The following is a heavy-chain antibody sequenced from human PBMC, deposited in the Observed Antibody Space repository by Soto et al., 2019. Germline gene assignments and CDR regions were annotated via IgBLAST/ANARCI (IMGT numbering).Heavy chain of an antibody. Sequence: GGSLRLSCAASGFTFSSYGMHWVRQAPGKGLEWVAVISYDGSNKYYADSVKGRFTISRDNSKNTLYLQMNSLRAEDTAVYYCAKSKVYDSSGYYYSAFDIWGRGTMVTVSS. D-gene: IGHD3-22*01. CDR3: AKSKVYDSSGYYYSAFDI. CDR2: ISYDGSNK. J-gene: IGHJ3*02. V-gene: IGHV3-30*18. CDR1: GFTFSSYG.